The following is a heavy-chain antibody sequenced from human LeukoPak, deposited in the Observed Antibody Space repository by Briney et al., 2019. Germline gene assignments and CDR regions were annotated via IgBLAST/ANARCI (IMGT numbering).Heavy chain of an antibody. Sequence: SGGSLRLSCAASGFTFSSYTMNWVRQAPGKGLECISYITSSSDTIYYADSVEGRFTTSRDNAKKSLYLQMNSLRAEDTAVYYCESSGGGGGSHFGDGGQGTLVTVSS. CDR3: ESSGGGGGSHFGD. V-gene: IGHV3-48*01. J-gene: IGHJ4*02. CDR2: ITSSSDTI. D-gene: IGHD2-21*02. CDR1: GFTFSSYT.